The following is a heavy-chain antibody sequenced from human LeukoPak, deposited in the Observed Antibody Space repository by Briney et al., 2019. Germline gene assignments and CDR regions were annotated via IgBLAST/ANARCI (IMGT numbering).Heavy chain of an antibody. D-gene: IGHD7-27*01. CDR3: ARGSNWGEVEVS. J-gene: IGHJ5*02. CDR2: IYYSGST. V-gene: IGHV4-30-4*08. CDR1: GGSISSGDYY. Sequence: PSQTLSLTCTVSGGSISSGDYYWNWIRQPPGKGLEWIGYIYYSGSTYYNPSLKSRVTISVATSKNQFSRKLTSVTAADTAVYYCARGSNWGEVEVSWGQGTLVTVSS.